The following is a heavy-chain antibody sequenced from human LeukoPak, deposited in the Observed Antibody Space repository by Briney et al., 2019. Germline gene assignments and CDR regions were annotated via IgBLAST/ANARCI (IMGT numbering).Heavy chain of an antibody. Sequence: ASVRVSCKASGYTFTNSYIHWVRQAPGQVLEWMGLINPDGGNTNYAQNFQGRVTLTRDTSTSTVYMELRSLRSDDTAVYYCARDCYSSGWYATFGRYWGQGTLVTVSS. CDR1: GYTFTNSY. CDR2: INPDGGNT. D-gene: IGHD6-19*01. J-gene: IGHJ4*02. CDR3: ARDCYSSGWYATFGRY. V-gene: IGHV1-46*01.